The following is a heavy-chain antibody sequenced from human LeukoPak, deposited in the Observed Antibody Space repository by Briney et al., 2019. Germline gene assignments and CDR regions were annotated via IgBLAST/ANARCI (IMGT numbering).Heavy chain of an antibody. CDR1: GGSFSGYY. V-gene: IGHV4-34*01. CDR2: INHSGST. CDR3: ARGPNYGGNSKDFVY. J-gene: IGHJ4*02. D-gene: IGHD4-23*01. Sequence: SETLSLTCAVYGGSFSGYYWSWIRQPPGKGLEWIGEINHSGSTNYNPSLKSRVTISVDTSKNQFSLKLSSVTAADTAVYYCARGPNYGGNSKDFVYWGQGTLVTVSS.